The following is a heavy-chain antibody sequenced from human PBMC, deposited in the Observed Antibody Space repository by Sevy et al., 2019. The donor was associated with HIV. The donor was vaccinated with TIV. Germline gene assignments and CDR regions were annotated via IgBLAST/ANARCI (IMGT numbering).Heavy chain of an antibody. V-gene: IGHV3-23*01. CDR3: AKLKGRIVVVPAANLYFDY. Sequence: GGSLRLSCAASGFTFSSYAMSWVRQAPGKGLEWVSAISGSGGSTYYADSVKGRFTISRDNSKNTTYLQMNSLRAEDTAVYYCAKLKGRIVVVPAANLYFDYWGQGTLVTVSS. CDR1: GFTFSSYA. J-gene: IGHJ4*02. CDR2: ISGSGGST. D-gene: IGHD2-2*01.